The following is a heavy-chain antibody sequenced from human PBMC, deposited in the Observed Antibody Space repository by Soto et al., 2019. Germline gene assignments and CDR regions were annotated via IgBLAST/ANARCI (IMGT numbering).Heavy chain of an antibody. D-gene: IGHD3-10*01. CDR2: IYSSGTT. CDR3: ARSINP. J-gene: IGHJ5*02. V-gene: IGHV4-30-4*01. Sequence: SETLSLTCTVFGASIGSGGFELSWIRRPPGKGLEWIGSIYSSGTTYYNPSLRSRISMSVDTSRDQFSLRLISVTAADTAVYYCARSINPWGQGTLVTVSS. CDR1: GASIGSGGFE.